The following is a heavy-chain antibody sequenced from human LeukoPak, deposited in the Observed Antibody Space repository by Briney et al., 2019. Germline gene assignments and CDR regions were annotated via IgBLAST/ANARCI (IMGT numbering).Heavy chain of an antibody. J-gene: IGHJ4*02. CDR2: ISWNSGSI. Sequence: PGRSLRLSCAASGFTFDDYAMHWVRQAPGKGLEWDSGISWNSGSIGYADSVKGRFTISRDNAKNSLYLQMNSLRAEDTALYYCAKAPAAYYDSSGPYFDYWGQGTLVTVSS. CDR1: GFTFDDYA. CDR3: AKAPAAYYDSSGPYFDY. V-gene: IGHV3-9*01. D-gene: IGHD3-22*01.